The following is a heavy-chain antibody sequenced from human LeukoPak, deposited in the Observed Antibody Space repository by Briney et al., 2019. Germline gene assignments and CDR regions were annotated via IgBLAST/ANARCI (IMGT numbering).Heavy chain of an antibody. D-gene: IGHD3-10*01. V-gene: IGHV3-23*01. CDR2: ISTTVGNT. Sequence: GGSLRLSCAASGFTFSTSAMSWVRQPPGKGLEWVSSISTTVGNTYYADSVKGRFTISRDNSNNTLYLQMNSLTAEDTAVYYCTKRAEFGGFDPWGQGTLVTVSS. J-gene: IGHJ5*02. CDR1: GFTFSTSA. CDR3: TKRAEFGGFDP.